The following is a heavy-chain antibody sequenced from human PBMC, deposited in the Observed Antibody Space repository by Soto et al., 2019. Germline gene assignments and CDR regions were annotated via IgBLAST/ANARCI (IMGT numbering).Heavy chain of an antibody. CDR2: INHSGST. Sequence: SETLSLTCAVYGGSFSGYYWSWIRQPPGKGLEWIGEINHSGSTNYNPSLKSRVTISVDTSKNQFSLKLSSVTAADTAVYYCARGWTTVTYWYFDLWGRGTLVTVSS. J-gene: IGHJ2*01. CDR3: ARGWTTVTYWYFDL. V-gene: IGHV4-34*01. CDR1: GGSFSGYY. D-gene: IGHD4-17*01.